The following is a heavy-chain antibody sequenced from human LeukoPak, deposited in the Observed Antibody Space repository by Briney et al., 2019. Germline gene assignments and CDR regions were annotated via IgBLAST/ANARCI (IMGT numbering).Heavy chain of an antibody. V-gene: IGHV1-69*04. J-gene: IGHJ4*02. CDR1: GGTFSSYA. CDR3: ASSGVYTYAVPLYY. Sequence: SVKVSCKASGGTFSSYAISWVRQAPGQGLEWMGRIIPFLTITNYAQNFQGRVTITADTSTSTGTSIVYLEVTSLTSEDTAVYYCASSGVYTYAVPLYYWGLGTLVTVSS. D-gene: IGHD5/OR15-5a*01. CDR2: IIPFLTIT.